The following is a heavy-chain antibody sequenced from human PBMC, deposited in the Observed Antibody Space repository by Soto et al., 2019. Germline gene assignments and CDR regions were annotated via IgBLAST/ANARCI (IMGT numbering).Heavy chain of an antibody. Sequence: ASVKVSCKASGYTFTSYYMHWVRQAPGQGLEWMGIINPSGGSAIYAQKFQGRVTTTRDTPTNTVYMDLTSLRSEDTAVYYCARVGGRDAYNPFFDYWGQGTLVTVSS. CDR1: GYTFTSYY. D-gene: IGHD1-1*01. V-gene: IGHV1-46*01. CDR2: INPSGGSA. J-gene: IGHJ4*02. CDR3: ARVGGRDAYNPFFDY.